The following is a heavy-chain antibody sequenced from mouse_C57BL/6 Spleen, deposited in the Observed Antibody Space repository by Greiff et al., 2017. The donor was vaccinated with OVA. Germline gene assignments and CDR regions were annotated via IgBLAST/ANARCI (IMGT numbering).Heavy chain of an antibody. Sequence: EVQLQQSGAELVRPGASVKLSCTASGFNIKDYYMHWVKQRPEQGLEWIGRIDPEDGDTEYAPKFQGKATMTADTSSNTAYLQLSSLTSEDTAVYYCTTGYYGSSLHFDYWGQGTTLTVSS. CDR1: GFNIKDYY. D-gene: IGHD1-1*01. CDR2: IDPEDGDT. CDR3: TTGYYGSSLHFDY. J-gene: IGHJ2*01. V-gene: IGHV14-1*01.